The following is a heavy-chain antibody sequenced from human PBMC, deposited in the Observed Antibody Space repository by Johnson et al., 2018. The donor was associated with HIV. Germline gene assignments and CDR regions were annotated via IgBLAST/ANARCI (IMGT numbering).Heavy chain of an antibody. CDR2: IYSGGHT. J-gene: IGHJ3*02. V-gene: IGHV3-66*02. Sequence: VQLVESGGGLVKPGGSLRLSCAASGFTFSNAWMSWVRQAPGMGLAWVSVIYSGGHTYYADSVTGRFTISRDTSKNTLYLQMNSLRAEDTAVYYCAREDPPGRLRRSGAFDIWCQGTMVTVSS. CDR1: GFTFSNAW. D-gene: IGHD3-16*01. CDR3: AREDPPGRLRRSGAFDI.